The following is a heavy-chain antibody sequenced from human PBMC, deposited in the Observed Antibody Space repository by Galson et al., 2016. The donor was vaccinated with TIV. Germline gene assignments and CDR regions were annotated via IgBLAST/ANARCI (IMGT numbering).Heavy chain of an antibody. CDR2: IIGMFGVA. D-gene: IGHD5-18*01. J-gene: IGHJ1*01. Sequence: SVKVSCKASGGTFSSYAISWVRQAPGQGLEWMGGIIGMFGVAIYAQKFQGRVTITADESTSTAYMELSSLRCHDTAVYYCARRSGYTLRREYFQHWGQGTFDEPADDSASLDGMELVSLRVQDTAVSYGGGGMGCHTRRESFQHWGQGTLVTVSS. V-gene: IGHV1-69*13. CDR3: ARRSGYTLRREYFQHWGQGTFDEPADDSASLDGMELVSLRVQDTAVSYGGGGMGCHTRRESFQH. CDR1: GGTFSSYA.